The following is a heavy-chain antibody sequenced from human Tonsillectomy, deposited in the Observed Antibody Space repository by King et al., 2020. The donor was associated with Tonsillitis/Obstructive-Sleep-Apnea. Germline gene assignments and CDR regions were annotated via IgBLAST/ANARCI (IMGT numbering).Heavy chain of an antibody. J-gene: IGHJ5*02. CDR3: AKFDR. V-gene: IGHV3-7*02. CDR2: IKEEGTEK. CDR1: GFTFSNYW. Sequence: VQLVESGGGLVQPGGSLRLSCAGSGFTFSNYWMSWVRQTPGKGLEWVANIKEEGTEKYYVDSVKGRFTISRDNAKNSLFRQMNSLRAEDTAVYYCAKFDRWGQGTLVTVSS.